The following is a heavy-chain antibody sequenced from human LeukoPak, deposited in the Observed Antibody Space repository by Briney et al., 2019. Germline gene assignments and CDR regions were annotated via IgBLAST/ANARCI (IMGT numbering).Heavy chain of an antibody. CDR3: VRLSSGYYGLIDH. Sequence: GGSLRLSCAASGFTFSSHLMHWVRQVPGKGLVWVSRIDSDGSKTDYADSVKGRFTFSRDNARNTPYLQMNSLRAEDTAVYYCVRLSSGYYGLIDHWGQGTLVTVSS. D-gene: IGHD3-22*01. CDR1: GFTFSSHL. J-gene: IGHJ4*02. CDR2: IDSDGSKT. V-gene: IGHV3-74*01.